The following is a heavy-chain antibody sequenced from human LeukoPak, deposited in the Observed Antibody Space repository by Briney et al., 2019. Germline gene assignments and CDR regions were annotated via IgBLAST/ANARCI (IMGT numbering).Heavy chain of an antibody. Sequence: GGSLRLSCAASGFTFSSYEMNWVRQAPGKGLEWVSYISSSGSTIYYADSVKGRFTISRDNAKNSLYLQMNSLRAEDTAVFYCVRAGGPHTVDVWGQGTTVTVSS. D-gene: IGHD2-8*02. J-gene: IGHJ6*02. CDR1: GFTFSSYE. CDR2: ISSSGSTI. CDR3: VRAGGPHTVDV. V-gene: IGHV3-48*03.